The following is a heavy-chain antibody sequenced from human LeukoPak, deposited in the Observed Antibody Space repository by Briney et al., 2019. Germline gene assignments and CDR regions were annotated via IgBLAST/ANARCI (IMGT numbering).Heavy chain of an antibody. CDR1: GGSISSYY. CDR2: IYYSGST. D-gene: IGHD6-13*01. Sequence: SETLSLTCTVSGGSISSYYWSWIRQPPGKGLEWIGYIYYSGSTSYNPSLKSRVTISVDTSKNQSSLKLSSVTAADTAVYYCARGMYSSSWFFDYWGQGTLVTVSS. J-gene: IGHJ4*02. V-gene: IGHV4-59*01. CDR3: ARGMYSSSWFFDY.